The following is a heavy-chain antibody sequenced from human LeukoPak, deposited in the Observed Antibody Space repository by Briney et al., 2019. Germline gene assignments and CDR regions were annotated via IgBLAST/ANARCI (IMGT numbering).Heavy chain of an antibody. V-gene: IGHV1-69*05. Sequence: SVKVSCKTSGGTFHIYAINWVRQAPGQGLEWVGGVLPMFGAPASAPKFQGRVTFTTDTSADTVTMELSSLTSDDTAIYYCATYFDYSAAFDAWGKGTMVAVSS. D-gene: IGHD5-12*01. CDR1: GGTFHIYA. CDR3: ATYFDYSAAFDA. J-gene: IGHJ3*01. CDR2: VLPMFGAP.